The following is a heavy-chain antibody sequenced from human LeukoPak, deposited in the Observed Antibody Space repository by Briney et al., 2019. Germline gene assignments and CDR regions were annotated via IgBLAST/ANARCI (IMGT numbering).Heavy chain of an antibody. D-gene: IGHD2-2*01. CDR2: IYTSGST. J-gene: IGHJ4*02. CDR1: GGSISSGSYY. CDR3: ATELVVPAAGRGPYFDY. Sequence: SSETLSLTCTVSGGSISSGSYYWSWIRQPAGKGLEWIGRIYTSGSTNYNPSLKSRVTIPVDTSKNQFSLKLSSVTAADTAVYYCATELVVPAAGRGPYFDYWGQGTLVTVSS. V-gene: IGHV4-61*02.